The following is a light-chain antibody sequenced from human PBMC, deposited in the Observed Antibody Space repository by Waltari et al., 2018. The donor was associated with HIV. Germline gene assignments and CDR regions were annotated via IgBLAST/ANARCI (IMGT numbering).Light chain of an antibody. J-gene: IGLJ2*01. V-gene: IGLV2-23*01. CDR3: CAYAGGLE. Sequence: QSALTQPASVSGSPGQSITISCTGTSSDTGNYNLVSWYQLYPGKAPKLIIYEDNKRPPVVSNRFSGSKSADTASLTISGLQAEDEADYYCCAYAGGLEFGGGTKLTVL. CDR1: SSDTGNYNL. CDR2: EDN.